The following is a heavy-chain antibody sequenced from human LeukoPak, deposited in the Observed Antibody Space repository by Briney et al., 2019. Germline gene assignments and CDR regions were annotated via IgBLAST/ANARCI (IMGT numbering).Heavy chain of an antibody. V-gene: IGHV6-1*01. CDR3: ATVVRVNAFDI. Sequence: SQTLSLTRAISGDSVSSNSAAWSWIRQSPSRGLEWLGRTYYRSKWYNDYAVSVKSRITINPDTSKNQFALQLNSLTPEDTAVYYCATVVRVNAFDIRGQGTMVTVSS. CDR1: GDSVSSNSAA. J-gene: IGHJ3*02. D-gene: IGHD3-10*01. CDR2: TYYRSKWYN.